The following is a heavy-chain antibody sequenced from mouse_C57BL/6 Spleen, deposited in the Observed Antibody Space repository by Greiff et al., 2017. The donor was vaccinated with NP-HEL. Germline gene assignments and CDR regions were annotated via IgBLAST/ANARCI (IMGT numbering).Heavy chain of an antibody. D-gene: IGHD2-3*01. CDR3: ARRRLLHYYAMDY. CDR2: ISSGSSTI. V-gene: IGHV5-17*01. CDR1: GFTFSDYG. J-gene: IGHJ4*01. Sequence: EVQLQESGGGLVKPGGSLKLSCAASGFTFSDYGMHWVRQAPEKGLEWVAYISSGSSTIYYADTVKGRFTISRDNAKNTLFLQMTSLRSEDTAMYYCARRRLLHYYAMDYWGQGTSVTVSS.